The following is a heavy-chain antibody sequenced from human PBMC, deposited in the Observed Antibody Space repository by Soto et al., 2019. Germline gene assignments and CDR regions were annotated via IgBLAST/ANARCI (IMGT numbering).Heavy chain of an antibody. CDR2: IYYSGST. D-gene: IGHD6-13*01. CDR3: ARHVRYSSSWGQGCIDY. CDR1: GGSISSSSYY. J-gene: IGHJ4*02. V-gene: IGHV4-39*01. Sequence: SETLSLTCTVSGGSISSSSYYWGWIRQPPGKGLEWIGSIYYSGSTYYNPSLKSRVTISVDTSKNQFSLKLSSVTAADTAVYYCARHVRYSSSWGQGCIDYWGQGTLVTVSS.